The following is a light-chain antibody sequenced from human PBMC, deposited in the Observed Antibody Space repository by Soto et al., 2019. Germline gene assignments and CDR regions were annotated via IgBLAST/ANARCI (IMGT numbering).Light chain of an antibody. CDR3: QQRSAWPLT. Sequence: DIVLTQSPPTLSLSPGERATLSCRASQSVSSCLAWYQQKPGQAPRLLIYDASNRATGIPARFSGSGSGTDFTLTISSLEPEDFAVYYCQQRSAWPLTFGGGTKVEIK. CDR1: QSVSSC. CDR2: DAS. V-gene: IGKV3-11*01. J-gene: IGKJ4*01.